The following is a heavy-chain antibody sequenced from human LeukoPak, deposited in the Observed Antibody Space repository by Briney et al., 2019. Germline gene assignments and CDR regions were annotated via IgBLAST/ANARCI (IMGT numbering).Heavy chain of an antibody. Sequence: PGGSLRLSCAASGFTFSRNWMHWVRHAPGKGLVWVSRINSDGNSTSYADSVKGRFTISRDNAKNTLHLQMNSLRAEDTAVYYCVREYYDYWSGYRHYFDSWGQGTLVTVSS. CDR1: GFTFSRNW. CDR3: VREYYDYWSGYRHYFDS. J-gene: IGHJ4*02. V-gene: IGHV3-74*01. D-gene: IGHD3-3*01. CDR2: INSDGNST.